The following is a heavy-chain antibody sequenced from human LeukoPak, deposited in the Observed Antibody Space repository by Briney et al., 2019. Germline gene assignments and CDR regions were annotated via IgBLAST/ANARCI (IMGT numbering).Heavy chain of an antibody. CDR1: GGSFSGYY. D-gene: IGHD3-10*01. CDR3: ARPVGRYGSGSYFY. V-gene: IGHV4-34*01. Sequence: SETLSLTCAVYGGSFSGYYWSWIRQPPGKGLEWIGEINHSGSTNYNPSLKSRVTISVDTSKNQFSLKLSSVTAADTAVYYCARPVGRYGSGSYFYWGQGTLVTVSS. CDR2: INHSGST. J-gene: IGHJ4*02.